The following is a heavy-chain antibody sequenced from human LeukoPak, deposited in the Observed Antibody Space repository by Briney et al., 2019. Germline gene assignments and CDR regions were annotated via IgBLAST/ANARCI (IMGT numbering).Heavy chain of an antibody. CDR2: INSDGSTT. D-gene: IGHD6-19*01. J-gene: IGHJ4*02. CDR1: GFTFNNYW. V-gene: IGHV3-74*01. Sequence: GGSLRLSCAASGFTFNNYWMHWVRQAPGKGLVWVSRINSDGSTTNYADSVKGRFTISRDNAKNTLYLQMNSLRAEDTAVYYCASGSSGWYGEIWGQGTLVTVSS. CDR3: ASGSSGWYGEI.